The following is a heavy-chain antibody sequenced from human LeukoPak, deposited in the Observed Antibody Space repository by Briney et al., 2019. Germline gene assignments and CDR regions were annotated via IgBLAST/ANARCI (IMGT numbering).Heavy chain of an antibody. V-gene: IGHV4-61*08. Sequence: PSQTLPLTCTVSGGSISSGGYYWSWIRQPPGKGLEWIGYIYYSGSTNYNPSLKSRVTISVDTSKNQFSLKLSSVTAADTAVYYCARIIAARFDYWGQGILVTVSS. CDR3: ARIIAARFDY. J-gene: IGHJ4*02. D-gene: IGHD6-6*01. CDR1: GGSISSGGYY. CDR2: IYYSGST.